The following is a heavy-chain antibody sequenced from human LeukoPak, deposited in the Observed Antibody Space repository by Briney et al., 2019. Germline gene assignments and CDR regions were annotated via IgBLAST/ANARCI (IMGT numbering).Heavy chain of an antibody. J-gene: IGHJ4*02. CDR3: ARDEWELLHSFDY. Sequence: GGSLRLSCAASGFTFRNYAMTWVRQAPGKGLEWVSSISSSSSYIYYADSVKGRFTISRDNAKNSLYLQMNSLRAEDTAVYYCARDEWELLHSFDYWGQGTLVTVSS. CDR1: GFTFRNYA. CDR2: ISSSSSYI. D-gene: IGHD1-26*01. V-gene: IGHV3-21*01.